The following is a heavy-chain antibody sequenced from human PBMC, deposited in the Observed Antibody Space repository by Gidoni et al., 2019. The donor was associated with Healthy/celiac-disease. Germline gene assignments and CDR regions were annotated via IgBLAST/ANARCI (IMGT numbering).Heavy chain of an antibody. CDR3: TTVPRRYCGGDCGFLWYFDL. V-gene: IGHV3-15*01. D-gene: IGHD2-21*02. CDR1: GFTFSNAW. Sequence: EVQLVESGGGLVKPGGSLSLPCAAPGFTFSNAWMSWVRQAPGKGLEWVGRIKSKTDGGTTDYAAPVKGRFTISRDDSKNTLYLQMNSLKTEDTAVYYCTTVPRRYCGGDCGFLWYFDLWGRGTLVTVSS. J-gene: IGHJ2*01. CDR2: IKSKTDGGTT.